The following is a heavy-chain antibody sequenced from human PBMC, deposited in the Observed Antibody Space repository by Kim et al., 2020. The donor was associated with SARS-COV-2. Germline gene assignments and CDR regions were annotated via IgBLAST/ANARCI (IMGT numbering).Heavy chain of an antibody. CDR1: GGTFSSYA. CDR3: ASAGREAVAGTWRVIDY. D-gene: IGHD6-19*01. V-gene: IGHV1-69*04. Sequence: SVKVSCKASGGTFSSYAISWVRQAPGQGLEGMGRIIPILGIANYAQKFQGRVTTTADKSTSTAYMELSRLRSEDTAVYYCASAGREAVAGTWRVIDYWGQGTLVTVSS. J-gene: IGHJ4*02. CDR2: IIPILGIA.